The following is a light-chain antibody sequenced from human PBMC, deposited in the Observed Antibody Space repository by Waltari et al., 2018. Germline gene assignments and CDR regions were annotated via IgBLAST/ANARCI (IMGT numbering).Light chain of an antibody. CDR3: QQGYTVPLT. V-gene: IGKV1-12*01. CDR2: KAS. Sequence: DIQLTQSPSSLSASIGDRVTITCQASQDISSHLAWYQQKPGKVPRLLIHKASTLQTGVPSRFSGSGSGTGFSLTISSLQPEDFATYYCQQGYTVPLTFGGGTKVEIK. J-gene: IGKJ4*01. CDR1: QDISSH.